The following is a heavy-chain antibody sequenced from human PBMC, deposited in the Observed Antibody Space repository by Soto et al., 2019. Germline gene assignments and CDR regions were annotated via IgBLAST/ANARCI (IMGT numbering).Heavy chain of an antibody. V-gene: IGHV3-23*01. CDR2: ISVSDAFI. Sequence: GGSLRLSCAVSGFTFCSYAMSWVRQAPGKGLEWVSGISVSDAFIYYADSVRGRFSISRDASENILYLQMNSLRVDDTALYYCTRETVAGITGLDYWGPGTLVTVSS. D-gene: IGHD1-20*01. J-gene: IGHJ4*02. CDR3: TRETVAGITGLDY. CDR1: GFTFCSYA.